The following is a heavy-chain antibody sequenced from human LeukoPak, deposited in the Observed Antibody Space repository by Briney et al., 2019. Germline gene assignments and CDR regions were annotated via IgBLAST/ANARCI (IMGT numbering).Heavy chain of an antibody. Sequence: ASVKVSCKVSGYTLTELSMHWVRQAPGKGLEWMGGFDPEDGETIYAQKFQGRVTITADESTSTAYMELSSLRSEDTAVYYCARLEYSSSWYGGLASDYWGQGTLVTVSS. CDR2: FDPEDGET. CDR1: GYTLTELS. CDR3: ARLEYSSSWYGGLASDY. D-gene: IGHD6-13*01. V-gene: IGHV1-24*01. J-gene: IGHJ4*02.